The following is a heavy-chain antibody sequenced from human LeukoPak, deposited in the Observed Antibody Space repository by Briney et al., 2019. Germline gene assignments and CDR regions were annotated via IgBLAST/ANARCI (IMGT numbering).Heavy chain of an antibody. V-gene: IGHV1-8*03. CDR3: ARGAPYYPKGWFDP. Sequence: ASVKVSCKASGYTFTSHDINWVRQAPGQGLEWMGWMNPNSGNTGYAQKFQGRVTITRNTSITTAYMELSSLRSEDTAVYYCARGAPYYPKGWFDPWGQGTLVTVSS. J-gene: IGHJ5*02. D-gene: IGHD2-8*01. CDR1: GYTFTSHD. CDR2: MNPNSGNT.